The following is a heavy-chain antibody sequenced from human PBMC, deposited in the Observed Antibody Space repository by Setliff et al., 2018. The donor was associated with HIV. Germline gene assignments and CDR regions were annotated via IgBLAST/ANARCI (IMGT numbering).Heavy chain of an antibody. CDR2: IAHSGGT. CDR3: VRGRDFIVWHLHSTAGGAYDV. D-gene: IGHD2-21*01. Sequence: SETLSLTCAFYGESMSGYFWAWIRQSPGTGLEWLGEIAHSGGTNYKSSLKSRLTISVDPSRNQFSLRLTSVTVADTAVYYCVRGRDFIVWHLHSTAGGAYDVWGPGTLVTVSS. J-gene: IGHJ3*01. V-gene: IGHV4-34*01. CDR1: GESMSGYF.